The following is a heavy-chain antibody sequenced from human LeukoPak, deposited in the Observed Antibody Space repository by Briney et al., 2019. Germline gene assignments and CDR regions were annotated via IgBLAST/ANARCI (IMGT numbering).Heavy chain of an antibody. J-gene: IGHJ4*02. V-gene: IGHV1-2*02. CDR2: INPNSDGT. CDR1: GYTFTGYY. D-gene: IGHD1-26*01. CDR3: ARGGLSGSYYVVYYFDY. Sequence: ASVKVSCKASGYTFTGYYMHWVRQAPGQGLEWMGWINPNSDGTNYAQKFQGRVTMTRDTSISTAYMELSRLRSDDTAVYYCARGGLSGSYYVVYYFDYWGQGTLVTVSS.